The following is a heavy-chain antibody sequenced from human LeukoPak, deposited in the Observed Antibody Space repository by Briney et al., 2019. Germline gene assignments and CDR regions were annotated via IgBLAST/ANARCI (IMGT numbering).Heavy chain of an antibody. J-gene: IGHJ4*02. V-gene: IGHV4-59*04. CDR3: ARGISTTGHDY. CDR1: GGSISRYY. CDR2: VFHTGSS. Sequence: SETLSLTCTFSGGSISRYYWSWIRQPPGKGPEWIGSVFHTGSSYYIPSLKSRVTISVDTSKNQFSLEVSSVTAADTAIYYCARGISTTGHDYWGPGTLVTVSS. D-gene: IGHD4-11*01.